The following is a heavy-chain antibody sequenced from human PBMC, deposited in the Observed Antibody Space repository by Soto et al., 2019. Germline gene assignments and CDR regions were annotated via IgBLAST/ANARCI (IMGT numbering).Heavy chain of an antibody. Sequence: PGGSLRLSCAASGFTFSSYAMSWVRQAPGKGLEWVSAISGSGGSTYYADSVKGRFTISRDNSKNTLYLQMNSLRAEDTAVYYCAKAPSGTMVRGVIITFAYYGMDVWGQGTTVTVSS. CDR3: AKAPSGTMVRGVIITFAYYGMDV. V-gene: IGHV3-23*01. CDR1: GFTFSSYA. D-gene: IGHD3-10*01. J-gene: IGHJ6*02. CDR2: ISGSGGST.